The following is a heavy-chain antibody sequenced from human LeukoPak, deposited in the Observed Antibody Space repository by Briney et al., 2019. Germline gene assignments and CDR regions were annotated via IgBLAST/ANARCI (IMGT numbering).Heavy chain of an antibody. D-gene: IGHD7-27*01. Sequence: SETLSLTCTVSGGSISSNYWSWIRQPPGKGLEWIGCINTSGSTNYNPSLKSRVSISLDTSRNQFSLKLTSVTAADTAVYYCARRGNWGFFDYWGQGILVSVSS. V-gene: IGHV4-4*09. J-gene: IGHJ4*02. CDR2: INTSGST. CDR1: GGSISSNY. CDR3: ARRGNWGFFDY.